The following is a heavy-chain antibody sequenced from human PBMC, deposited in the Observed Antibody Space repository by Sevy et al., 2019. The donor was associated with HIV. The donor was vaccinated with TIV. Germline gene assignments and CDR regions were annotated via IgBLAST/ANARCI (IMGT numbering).Heavy chain of an antibody. D-gene: IGHD4-17*01. V-gene: IGHV4-39*01. CDR2: IYYSGSS. Sequence: SETLSLTCTVSGGSISSSSYYWGWIRQPPGKGLEWIGNIYYSGSSYYNPSLNSRVTISVVTSKNQLSLMLTSVTAADTAVYYCAGFEYGDYTNLFDPWGQGTLVTVSS. CDR1: GGSISSSSYY. J-gene: IGHJ5*02. CDR3: AGFEYGDYTNLFDP.